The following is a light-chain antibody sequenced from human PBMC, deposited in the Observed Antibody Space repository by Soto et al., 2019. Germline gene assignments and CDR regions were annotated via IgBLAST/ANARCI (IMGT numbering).Light chain of an antibody. CDR1: HDIKKY. Sequence: DIQMTQSPSSLSASVGDRVTITCQASHDIKKYLNWYQEKPGKAPKLLIYDASNLQTGVPSRFSGSVSGTHFTFTISSLQPQDIATFYCQRYDSLPPPFGQGTRLDIK. CDR2: DAS. CDR3: QRYDSLPPP. J-gene: IGKJ5*01. V-gene: IGKV1-33*01.